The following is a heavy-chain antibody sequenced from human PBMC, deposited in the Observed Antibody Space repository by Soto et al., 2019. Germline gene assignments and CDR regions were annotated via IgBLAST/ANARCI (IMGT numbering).Heavy chain of an antibody. CDR3: AREVWSLYGMDV. V-gene: IGHV4-31*03. CDR2: IYYRGIT. J-gene: IGHJ6*02. CDR1: GGSISSGGYY. D-gene: IGHD2-8*02. Sequence: QVQLQESGPGLVKPSQTLSIPCTVSGGSISSGGYYWSWIRQHPGKGLEWIGYIYYRGITYYNPSIKSRVNIPVDTSTHQSSLKLSSVTAAYTAVYYCAREVWSLYGMDVWGQGTTVTVSS.